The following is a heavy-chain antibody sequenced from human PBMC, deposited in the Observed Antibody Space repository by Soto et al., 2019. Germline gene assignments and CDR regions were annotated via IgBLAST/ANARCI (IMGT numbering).Heavy chain of an antibody. Sequence: ASVKVSCKASGYTFTSYYMHWVRQAPGQGLEWMGIINPSGGNTNYAQKLQGRVTMTTDTSTSTAYMELRSLKSDDTAVYYCARDRGKSLGMDVWGQGTTVTVSS. CDR3: ARDRGKSLGMDV. V-gene: IGHV1-46*01. J-gene: IGHJ6*02. CDR1: GYTFTSYY. CDR2: INPSGGNT. D-gene: IGHD3-10*01.